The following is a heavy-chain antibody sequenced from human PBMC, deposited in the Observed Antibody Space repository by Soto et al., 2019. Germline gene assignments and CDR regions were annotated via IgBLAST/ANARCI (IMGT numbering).Heavy chain of an antibody. CDR1: GFTFSSYA. J-gene: IGHJ4*02. V-gene: IGHV3-23*01. CDR3: AKVPYDFWSGSPFDY. D-gene: IGHD3-3*01. Sequence: GGSLRLSCAASGFTFSSYAMSWVRQAPGKGLEWVSAISGSGGSTYYADSVKGRFTISRDNSKNTLYLQMNSLRAEDTAVYYCAKVPYDFWSGSPFDYWGQGTLVTVSS. CDR2: ISGSGGST.